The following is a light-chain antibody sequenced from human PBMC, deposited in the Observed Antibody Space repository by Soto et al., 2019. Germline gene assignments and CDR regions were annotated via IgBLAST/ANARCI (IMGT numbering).Light chain of an antibody. Sequence: LSQSPATLSVSPGERVILSCRASQSVTSTYLAWYQQRPGQTPTLLISDTSIRATGIPDRFSGSGSGTDFTLASSRLEPEDFAVYCCQQYGTSPITFGQRTRLEI. J-gene: IGKJ5*01. CDR3: QQYGTSPIT. V-gene: IGKV3-20*01. CDR2: DTS. CDR1: QSVTSTY.